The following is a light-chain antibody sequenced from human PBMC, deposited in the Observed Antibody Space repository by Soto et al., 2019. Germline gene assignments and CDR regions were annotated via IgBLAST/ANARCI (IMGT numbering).Light chain of an antibody. Sequence: QSVPTLPPSVSGAPGQRVIISCTGTSSNIGAGYDVHWYQQLPGTAPKLLISANNNRPSGVPDRFSGSKSGSSASLAITGLQTEEEAHYYCQSFDISLSAWVFGGGTKLTVL. V-gene: IGLV1-40*01. J-gene: IGLJ3*02. CDR3: QSFDISLSAWV. CDR1: SSNIGAGYD. CDR2: ANN.